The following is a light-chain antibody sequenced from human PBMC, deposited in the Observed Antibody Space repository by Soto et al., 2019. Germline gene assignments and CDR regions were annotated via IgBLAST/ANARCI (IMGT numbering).Light chain of an antibody. CDR3: SSNAGSNDLRV. Sequence: QSALTQPPSASGSPGQSVTISCTGTSSDLGGYNYVSWYQQLPGKAPKLMIYEVSKRPSGVPDRFSGSKSGNTASLTVSGLQTEDEADYYCSSNAGSNDLRVFGGGTKLTVL. J-gene: IGLJ3*02. CDR2: EVS. V-gene: IGLV2-8*01. CDR1: SSDLGGYNY.